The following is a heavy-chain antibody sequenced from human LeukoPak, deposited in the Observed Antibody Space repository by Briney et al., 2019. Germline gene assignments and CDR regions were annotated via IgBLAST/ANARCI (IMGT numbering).Heavy chain of an antibody. J-gene: IGHJ4*02. V-gene: IGHV3-23*01. CDR3: AKWGDYDILTGYYDSDY. Sequence: PGGSLRLSCSASGFTFSNYAMSWVPQAPGKGLEWVSAVSGRNESTYYADSVKGRFTISRDNSKNTLYLQMTSLRAEDTAVYYCAKWGDYDILTGYYDSDYWGQGTLVTVSS. CDR1: GFTFSNYA. D-gene: IGHD3-9*01. CDR2: VSGRNEST.